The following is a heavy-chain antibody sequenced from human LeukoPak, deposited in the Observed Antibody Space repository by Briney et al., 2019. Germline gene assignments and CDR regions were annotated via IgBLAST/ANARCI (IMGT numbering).Heavy chain of an antibody. V-gene: IGHV4-59*08. CDR3: ASSYYYDGTRYFDY. CDR2: IYYTGST. CDR1: GGSITSYY. D-gene: IGHD3-22*01. J-gene: IGHJ4*02. Sequence: SETLSLTCTVSGGSITSYYWTWIRQPPGKGLEWIGYIYYTGSTKSNPSLKSRVTISLDMSKNQFSLKLSSVPAADTAIYYCASSYYYDGTRYFDYWGLGTLVTVSS.